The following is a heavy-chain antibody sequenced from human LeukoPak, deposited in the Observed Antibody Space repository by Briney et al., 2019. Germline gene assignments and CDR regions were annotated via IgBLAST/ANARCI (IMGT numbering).Heavy chain of an antibody. CDR1: SGSINNYH. J-gene: IGHJ4*02. CDR2: IYYSGST. V-gene: IGHV4-59*01. CDR3: ARELKVGNTGYYFDS. D-gene: IGHD2/OR15-2a*01. Sequence: PSETLSLTCDVSSGSINNYHWSWIRQPPGKGLEWIGYIYYSGSTDYNPSLKSRVTLVLDTSKNQFSLRLSSVTAADTAVYYCARELKVGNTGYYFDSWGQGILVTVSS.